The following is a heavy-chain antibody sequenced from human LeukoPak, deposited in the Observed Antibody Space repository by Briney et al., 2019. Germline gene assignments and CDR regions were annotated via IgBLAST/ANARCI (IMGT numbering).Heavy chain of an antibody. D-gene: IGHD2-8*01. J-gene: IGHJ3*02. CDR3: ARDGFTTGSHDAFDI. CDR2: ISGDNDST. V-gene: IGHV1-18*01. Sequence: ASVKVSCKASGYTFTSYDINWVRQATGQGLEWMGWISGDNDSTNYAQKLQGRVTMTTDTSTSTAYMELRSLKSDDTAVYYCARDGFTTGSHDAFDIWGQGTMVSVSS. CDR1: GYTFTSYD.